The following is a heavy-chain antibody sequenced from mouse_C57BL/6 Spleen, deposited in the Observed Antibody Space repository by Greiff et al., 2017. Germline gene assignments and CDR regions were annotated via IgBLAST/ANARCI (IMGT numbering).Heavy chain of an antibody. V-gene: IGHV1-22*01. CDR1: GYTFTDYN. Sequence: VQLQQSGPELVKPGASVKMSCKASGYTFTDYNMHWVKQSHGKSLEWIGYINPNNGGTCYNQNFKGNATLTVNKSSSTAYMELRTLTSEHSSVYYCARFYDCAAWFAYWGAGTLVTVSA. CDR3: ARFYDCAAWFAY. J-gene: IGHJ3*01. CDR2: INPNNGGT. D-gene: IGHD2-3*01.